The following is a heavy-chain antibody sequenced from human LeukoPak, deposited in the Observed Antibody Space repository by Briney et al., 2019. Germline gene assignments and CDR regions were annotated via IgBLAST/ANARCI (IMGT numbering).Heavy chain of an antibody. CDR2: IYTSGST. D-gene: IGHD3-22*01. CDR3: ARDYYYDSSGYLGSIGAFDI. J-gene: IGHJ3*02. V-gene: IGHV4-4*07. Sequence: SETLSLTCTVSGGSISSYYWSWIRQPAGKGLEWIGRIYTSGSTNYNPSLKSRVTMSVDTSKNQFSLKLSSVTAADTAVYCCARDYYYDSSGYLGSIGAFDIWGQGTMVTVSS. CDR1: GGSISSYY.